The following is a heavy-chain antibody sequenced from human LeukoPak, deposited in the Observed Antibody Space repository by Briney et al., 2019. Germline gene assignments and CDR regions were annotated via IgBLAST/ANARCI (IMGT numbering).Heavy chain of an antibody. D-gene: IGHD3-16*02. CDR3: ARHRTASDY. V-gene: IGHV4-61*02. J-gene: IGHJ4*02. Sequence: PSETLSLTCTVSGVSISSSNSYWSWIRQPAGKGLEWIGRIYTSGSTNYNPSLKSRVTISVDTSKNQFSLKLSSVTAADTAVYYCARHRTASDYWGQGTLVTVSS. CDR2: IYTSGST. CDR1: GVSISSSNSY.